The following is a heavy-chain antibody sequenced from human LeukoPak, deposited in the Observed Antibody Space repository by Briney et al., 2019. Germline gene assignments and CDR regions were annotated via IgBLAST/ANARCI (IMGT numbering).Heavy chain of an antibody. CDR2: INSNGGST. D-gene: IGHD2-15*01. Sequence: GGSLRLSCAASGFTFSSYNMNWVRQAPGKGLECVSDINSNGGSTYYANSVKGRFTISRDNSKNTLYLQMGSLRAEDMAVYYGAKDKDLGKYFSGGSCGAFDYWGQGILVTVSS. CDR1: GFTFSSYN. J-gene: IGHJ4*02. V-gene: IGHV3-64*01. CDR3: AKDKDLGKYFSGGSCGAFDY.